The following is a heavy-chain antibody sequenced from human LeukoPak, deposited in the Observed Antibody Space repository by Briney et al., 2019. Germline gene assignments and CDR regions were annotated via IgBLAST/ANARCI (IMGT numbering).Heavy chain of an antibody. J-gene: IGHJ1*01. V-gene: IGHV3-48*03. CDR2: MTSSGSII. Sequence: QTGGSLRLSCAASGFTFSSCEMNWVRQAPGRGLEWVSFMTSSGSIIYYADSVKSRFTISRDNAKNSLYLQMNSLRVEDTAVYYCARVSGWSRDFQHWGQGTLVTVSS. CDR1: GFTFSSCE. D-gene: IGHD6-19*01. CDR3: ARVSGWSRDFQH.